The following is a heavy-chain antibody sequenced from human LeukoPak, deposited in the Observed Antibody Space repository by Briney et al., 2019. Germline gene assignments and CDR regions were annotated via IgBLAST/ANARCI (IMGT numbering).Heavy chain of an antibody. D-gene: IGHD3-22*01. V-gene: IGHV4-39*01. Sequence: SETLSLTCTVSGGSVSSSSYYWGWIRQPPGKGLEWIGSIDYSGSTYYNPALKRRVTISVDTSKNQFSLKLSSVTAADTAVYYCARRGYYDSRGCFDPWGQGTLVTVSS. CDR2: IDYSGST. CDR1: GGSVSSSSYY. J-gene: IGHJ5*02. CDR3: ARRGYYDSRGCFDP.